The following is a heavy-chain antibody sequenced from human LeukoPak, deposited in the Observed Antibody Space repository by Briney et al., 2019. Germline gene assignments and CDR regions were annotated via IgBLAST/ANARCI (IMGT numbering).Heavy chain of an antibody. CDR1: GFTFSSYS. CDR2: ISSSSSYI. CDR3: AKDLAWGYYGSGSSSPDY. J-gene: IGHJ4*02. V-gene: IGHV3-21*01. D-gene: IGHD3-10*01. Sequence: PGGSLRLSCAASGFTFSSYSMNWVRQAPGKGLEWVSSISSSSSYIYYADSVKGRFTISRDNSKNTLYLQMNSLRAEDTAVYYCAKDLAWGYYGSGSSSPDYWGQGTLVAVSS.